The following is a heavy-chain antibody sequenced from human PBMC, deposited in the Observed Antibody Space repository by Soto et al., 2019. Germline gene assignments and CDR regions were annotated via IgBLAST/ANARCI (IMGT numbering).Heavy chain of an antibody. V-gene: IGHV1-18*01. CDR1: GYTFTSYG. CDR2: IRAYNGNT. CDR3: PRDLPRMDV. J-gene: IGHJ6*02. Sequence: QVQLVQSGAEVKKPGASVKVSCKASGYTFTSYGISWVRQAPGQGLEWMGWIRAYNGNTNYAQKLQARVTMTTDTYTSTDYMALRTVRSDDTAVCYCPRDLPRMDVWAQGTTITVSS.